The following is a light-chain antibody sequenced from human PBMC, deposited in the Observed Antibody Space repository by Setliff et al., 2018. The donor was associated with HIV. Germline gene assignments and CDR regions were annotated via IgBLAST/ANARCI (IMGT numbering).Light chain of an antibody. V-gene: IGLV2-14*01. J-gene: IGLJ1*01. CDR3: SSYTSSSTDIYV. CDR2: EVT. CDR1: SSDVGGYNY. Sequence: ALTQPASVSGSPGQSITISCTGTSSDVGGYNYVSWYQQHPGKAPKLMIYEVTNRPSGVSNRFSGSKFGNTASLTISGLQADDEADYYCSSYTSSSTDIYVFGTGTKV.